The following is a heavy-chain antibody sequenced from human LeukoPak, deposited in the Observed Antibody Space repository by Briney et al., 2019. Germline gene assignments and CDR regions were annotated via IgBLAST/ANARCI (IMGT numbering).Heavy chain of an antibody. CDR2: NNPNSGGT. J-gene: IGHJ5*02. D-gene: IGHD3-22*01. CDR3: ARELVFYYDSSGLNWFDP. V-gene: IGHV1-2*06. CDR1: GYTFTGYY. Sequence: ASVKVSCKASGYTFTGYYMHWVRQAPGQGLEWMGRNNPNSGGTNYAQKFQGRVTMTRDTSISTAYMELSRLRSDDTAVYYCARELVFYYDSSGLNWFDPWGQGTLVTVSS.